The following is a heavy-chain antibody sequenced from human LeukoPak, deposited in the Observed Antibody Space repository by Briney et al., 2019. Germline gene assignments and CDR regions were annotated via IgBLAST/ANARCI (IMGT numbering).Heavy chain of an antibody. Sequence: SETLSLTCTVSGGSISNSSHYWGWIRQPPGKGLEWIGSIYYSGSTYYNPSLKSRVTISVDTSKNQFSLKLSSVTAADMAVYYCARQGRGSYQPLDYWGQGTLVTVSS. CDR2: IYYSGST. CDR1: GGSISNSSHY. CDR3: ARQGRGSYQPLDY. V-gene: IGHV4-39*01. J-gene: IGHJ4*02. D-gene: IGHD1-26*01.